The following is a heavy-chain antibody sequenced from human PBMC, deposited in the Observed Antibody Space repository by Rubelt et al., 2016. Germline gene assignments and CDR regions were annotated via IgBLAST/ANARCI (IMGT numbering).Heavy chain of an antibody. CDR2: IYYTGTT. CDR1: GGSFSGYY. J-gene: IGHJ4*02. D-gene: IGHD5-18*01. CDR3: ASRGYNYGRSFDY. Sequence: QVQLQQWGSGLLKPSETLSLTCAVYGGSFSGYYLSWIRQPPGKGLEWIGYIYYTGTTNYNPSLKSRVTISVDTSKNQFSLKLSSVTAADTAVYYCASRGYNYGRSFDYWGQGTLVTVSS. V-gene: IGHV4-34*11.